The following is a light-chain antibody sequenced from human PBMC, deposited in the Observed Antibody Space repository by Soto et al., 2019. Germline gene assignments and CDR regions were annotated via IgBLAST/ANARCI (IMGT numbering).Light chain of an antibody. J-gene: IGLJ3*02. V-gene: IGLV2-14*01. CDR1: STDVGGYNY. CDR2: EVD. Sequence: QSALTQPASVSGSPGQSISISCTGSSTDVGGYNYVAWYQQKPGKAPKLLIYEVDNRPSGVSNRFSGSKSGNTASLTISGLQTEDEADYYCSSYTNINTAVFGGGTKLTVL. CDR3: SSYTNINTAV.